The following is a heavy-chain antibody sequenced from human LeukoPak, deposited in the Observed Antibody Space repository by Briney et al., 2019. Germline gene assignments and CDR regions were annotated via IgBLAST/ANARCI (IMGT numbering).Heavy chain of an antibody. CDR2: INSDGSAT. CDR3: ARGTAGYHSSYFDY. V-gene: IGHV3-74*01. CDR1: GFTFGSPW. D-gene: IGHD3-16*02. J-gene: IGHJ4*02. Sequence: VGSLRLSCAASGFTFGSPWMHWVRQAPGKGLVWVSRINSDGSATAYADSVKGRFTISRDNAENTLYLQMNSLRAEDTAVYYCARGTAGYHSSYFDYWGQGTLVTVSS.